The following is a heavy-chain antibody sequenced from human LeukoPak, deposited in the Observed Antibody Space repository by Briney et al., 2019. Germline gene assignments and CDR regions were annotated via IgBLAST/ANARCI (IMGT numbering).Heavy chain of an antibody. V-gene: IGHV3-64*01. CDR3: ARSSIVVVGILDY. CDR2: ISSNGGST. D-gene: IGHD2-2*01. J-gene: IGHJ4*02. CDR1: RFPFSSYA. Sequence: PGGSLRLSCAASRFPFSSYAMHWVRQAPGKGLEYVSAISSNGGSTSYANSVKGRFTISRDNSKNTLYLQMGGLRSEDMAVYYCARSSIVVVGILDYWGQGTLVTVSS.